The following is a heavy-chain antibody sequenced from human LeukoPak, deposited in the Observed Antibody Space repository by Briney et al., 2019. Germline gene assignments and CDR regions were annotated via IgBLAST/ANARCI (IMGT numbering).Heavy chain of an antibody. V-gene: IGHV3-23*01. CDR3: VKDRFSTSPSYFDY. D-gene: IGHD2-2*01. Sequence: GGSLRLSCAAAGFTFSRSAMSWVRQAPGKGLEWVSGIGGTGDTTYYADSVKGWFIISRDNSKNTLFLQMNSLRAEDTAVYYCVKDRFSTSPSYFDYWGQGTLVAVSS. J-gene: IGHJ4*02. CDR2: IGGTGDTT. CDR1: GFTFSRSA.